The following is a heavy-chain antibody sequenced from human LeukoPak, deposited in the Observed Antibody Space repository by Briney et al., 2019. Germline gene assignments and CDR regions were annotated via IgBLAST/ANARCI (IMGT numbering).Heavy chain of an antibody. CDR3: ARSGRGVDSFYFYMDV. J-gene: IGHJ6*03. CDR2: ISNSGSTI. Sequence: PGGSLRLSCAASGFTFSDYYMSWIRQAPGKGLEWVSHISNSGSTIYYADSVKGRFTISRDNAKNSLYLHMNSLRAEDTAVYYCARSGRGVDSFYFYMDVWGKGTTVTVSS. CDR1: GFTFSDYY. V-gene: IGHV3-11*04. D-gene: IGHD3-10*01.